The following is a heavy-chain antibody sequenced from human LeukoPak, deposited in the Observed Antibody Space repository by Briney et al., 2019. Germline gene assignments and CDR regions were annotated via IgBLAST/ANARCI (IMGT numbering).Heavy chain of an antibody. V-gene: IGHV4-61*02. CDR3: ARGGIPDY. CDR2: FYTSGTP. Sequence: SETLSLTCTVSGGSISRGSYFWSWIRQPAGKGLEWIGRFYTSGTPNYNPSLKSRVTISVDTSRNQFSLKLSSVTAADTAVYYCARGGIPDYWGQGTLVTVSS. CDR1: GGSISRGSYF. J-gene: IGHJ4*02. D-gene: IGHD2-21*01.